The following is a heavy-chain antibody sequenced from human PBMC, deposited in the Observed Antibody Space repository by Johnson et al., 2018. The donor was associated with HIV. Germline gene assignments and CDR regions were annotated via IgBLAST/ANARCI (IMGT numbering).Heavy chain of an antibody. CDR3: AKPLVGATRDDAFDV. J-gene: IGHJ3*01. D-gene: IGHD1-26*01. CDR2: ISYDGSNK. CDR1: GFTFSSYG. V-gene: IGHV3-30*18. Sequence: QVQLVESGGGLVQPGGSLRLSCAASGFTFSSYGMHWVRQAPGKGLEWVAVISYDGSNKYYADSVKGRFTISRDNSKNTLYLQMNSLSAEDTAVYYCAKPLVGATRDDAFDVWGQGTMVTVSS.